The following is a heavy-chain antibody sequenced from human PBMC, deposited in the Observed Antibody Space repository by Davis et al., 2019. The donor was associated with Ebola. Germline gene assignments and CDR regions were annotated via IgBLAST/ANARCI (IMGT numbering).Heavy chain of an antibody. CDR2: ISYSGGTA. CDR3: AKVIDSSSWYGYAMDV. J-gene: IGHJ6*02. D-gene: IGHD6-13*01. V-gene: IGHV3-23*01. CDR1: GFTFRNTA. Sequence: GESLKISCAASGFTFRNTAMSWVRQAPGKGLEWVAGISYSGGTAYYAGSVRGRFTISRDNFKNTVYLQMNSLRAEDTAIYYCAKVIDSSSWYGYAMDVWGQGTTVTVSS.